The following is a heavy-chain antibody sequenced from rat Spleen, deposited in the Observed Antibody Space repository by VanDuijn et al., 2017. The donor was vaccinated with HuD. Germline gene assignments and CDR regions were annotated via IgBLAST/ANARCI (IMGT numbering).Heavy chain of an antibody. CDR3: ARSRSYYEGSPLDF. D-gene: IGHD1-12*02. CDR1: EFTFSSFA. J-gene: IGHJ1*01. CDR2: ISTSGSRT. V-gene: IGHV5-46*01. Sequence: EVHLVESGGGLVQPGRSLKLSCAASEFTFSSFAMAWVRQAPKKGLEWVATISTSGSRTYYPDSVKGRFTISSDNAKSSLYLQMNSLKSEDTATYYCARSRSYYEGSPLDFWGPGTMVTVSS.